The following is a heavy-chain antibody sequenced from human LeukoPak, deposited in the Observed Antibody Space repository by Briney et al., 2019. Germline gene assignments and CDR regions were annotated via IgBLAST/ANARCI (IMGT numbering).Heavy chain of an antibody. CDR3: ARGQWLPDY. D-gene: IGHD6-19*01. CDR2: IYHSGST. CDR1: GGSITSDNW. J-gene: IGHJ4*02. Sequence: PSETLSLTCAVSGGSITSDNWWTWVRQPPGKGLEWIGAIYHSGSTDYNPSLKSRVTMSVDTSKNQFSLKLSSVTAADTAVYYCARGQWLPDYWGQGTLVTVSS. V-gene: IGHV4-4*02.